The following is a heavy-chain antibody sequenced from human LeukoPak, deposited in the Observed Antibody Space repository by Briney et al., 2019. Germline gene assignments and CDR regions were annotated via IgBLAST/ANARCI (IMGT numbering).Heavy chain of an antibody. CDR3: ARSSSWITDYDY. CDR1: GFTFSSYW. D-gene: IGHD6-13*01. Sequence: GGSLRLSCAASGFTFSSYWMHWVRQAPGKGLGWVSRINSDGSRTSYADSVKGRFTMSRDNAKNTLYLQVNSLRAEDTAVYYCARSSSWITDYDYWGQGTLVTVSS. CDR2: INSDGSRT. V-gene: IGHV3-74*01. J-gene: IGHJ4*02.